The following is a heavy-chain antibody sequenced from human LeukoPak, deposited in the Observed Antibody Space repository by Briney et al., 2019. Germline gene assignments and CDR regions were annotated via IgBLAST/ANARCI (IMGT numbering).Heavy chain of an antibody. CDR1: GYSISSGYY. V-gene: IGHV4-38-2*02. CDR3: ARDLGRDAFDI. CDR2: IYYSGST. J-gene: IGHJ3*02. Sequence: SETLSLTCTVSGYSISSGYYWGWIRQPPGKGLEWIGSIYYSGSTYYNPSLKSRVTISVDTSKNQFSLKLSSVTAADTAVHYCARDLGRDAFDIWGQGTMVTVSS.